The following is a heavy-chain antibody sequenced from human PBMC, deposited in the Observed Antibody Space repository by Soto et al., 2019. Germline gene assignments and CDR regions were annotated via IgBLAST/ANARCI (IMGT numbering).Heavy chain of an antibody. CDR2: ISSTSSTM. Sequence: ETLSLSCAASGFTFSSYSMNWVRQAPGKGLEWVSYISSTSSTMYYADSVKGRFTISRDNAKNSLYLQVNSLRDEDTAVYYCARESLWFGEGGFDYWGQGTLVTVSS. CDR1: GFTFSSYS. D-gene: IGHD3-10*01. J-gene: IGHJ4*02. CDR3: ARESLWFGEGGFDY. V-gene: IGHV3-48*02.